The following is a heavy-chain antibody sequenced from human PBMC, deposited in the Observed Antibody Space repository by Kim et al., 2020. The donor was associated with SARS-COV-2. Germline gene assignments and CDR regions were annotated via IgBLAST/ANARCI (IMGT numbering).Heavy chain of an antibody. CDR3: ARELAAAKSYYYYGMDV. CDR2: IIPIFGTA. V-gene: IGHV1-69*13. D-gene: IGHD6-13*01. Sequence: SVKVSCKASGGTFSSYAISWVRQAPGQGLEWMGGIIPIFGTANYAQKFQGRVTITADESTSTAYMELSSLGSEDTAVYYCARELAAAKSYYYYGMDVWGQGTTVTVSS. CDR1: GGTFSSYA. J-gene: IGHJ6*02.